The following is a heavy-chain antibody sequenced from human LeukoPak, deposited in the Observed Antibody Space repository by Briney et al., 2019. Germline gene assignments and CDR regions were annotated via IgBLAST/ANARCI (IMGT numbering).Heavy chain of an antibody. V-gene: IGHV4-4*07. J-gene: IGHJ5*02. CDR3: AGRYYYNSGIIDP. CDR2: IYTSGST. CDR1: GGSISSYY. Sequence: SETLSLTCTVSGGSISSYYWSWIRQPAGKGLEWIGRIYTSGSTNYNPSLKSRVTMSVDTSKNQFSLKLSPVTAADTAVYYCAGRYYYNSGIIDPWGQGTLVIVSS. D-gene: IGHD3-10*01.